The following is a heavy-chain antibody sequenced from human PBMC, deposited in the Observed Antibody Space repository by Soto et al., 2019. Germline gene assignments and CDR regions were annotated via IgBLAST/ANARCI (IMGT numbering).Heavy chain of an antibody. Sequence: GGSLRLSCAASGFTFSSYAMSWVRQAPGKGLEWVSAISGSGGSTYCADSVKGRFTISRDNSKNTLYLQMNSLRAEDTAVYYCAKDKYYDSSGPATWFDPWGQGTLVTVSS. J-gene: IGHJ5*02. CDR3: AKDKYYDSSGPATWFDP. CDR1: GFTFSSYA. D-gene: IGHD3-22*01. V-gene: IGHV3-23*01. CDR2: ISGSGGST.